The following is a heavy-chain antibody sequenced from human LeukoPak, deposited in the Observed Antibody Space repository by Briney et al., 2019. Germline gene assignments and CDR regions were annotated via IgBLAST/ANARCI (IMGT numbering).Heavy chain of an antibody. Sequence: GGSLRLSCAASGFTFSSYAMHWVRQAPGKGLEYVSAISSNGGSTYYANSVKGRFTISRDNSKNTLYLQMGSLRAEDMAVYYCARGGSTVLQVDYWGQGTLVTVYS. D-gene: IGHD4/OR15-4a*01. CDR3: ARGGSTVLQVDY. V-gene: IGHV3-64*01. CDR2: ISSNGGST. J-gene: IGHJ4*02. CDR1: GFTFSSYA.